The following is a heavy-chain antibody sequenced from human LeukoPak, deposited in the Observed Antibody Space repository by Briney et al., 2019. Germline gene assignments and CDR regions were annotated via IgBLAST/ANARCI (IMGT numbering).Heavy chain of an antibody. J-gene: IGHJ4*02. Sequence: AGGSLRLSCAASGFTLSSYAMSWVRQAPGKGLEWVSGISGSSGSTYHADSVKGRFTISRDNSKNTLYLQMNSLRAEDTAVYYCANRARRGVARTYYYDSSGYLDYWGQGTLVTVSS. V-gene: IGHV3-23*01. CDR3: ANRARRGVARTYYYDSSGYLDY. D-gene: IGHD3-22*01. CDR2: ISGSSGST. CDR1: GFTLSSYA.